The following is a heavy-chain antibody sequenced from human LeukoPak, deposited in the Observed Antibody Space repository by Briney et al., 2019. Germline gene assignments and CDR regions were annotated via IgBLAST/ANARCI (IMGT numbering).Heavy chain of an antibody. J-gene: IGHJ6*02. Sequence: VGALNISCKGSGYSLTSYWIGWVRQLPGKGVEGMGVTYPGYYGTRNSPSVQGQVTISADKSISTAYLQWSSLKASDTAMYYCARHRYSSRLIRIYYYYGMDVWGQGTTVTVSS. V-gene: IGHV5-51*01. D-gene: IGHD6-13*01. CDR2: TYPGYYGT. CDR3: ARHRYSSRLIRIYYYYGMDV. CDR1: GYSLTSYW.